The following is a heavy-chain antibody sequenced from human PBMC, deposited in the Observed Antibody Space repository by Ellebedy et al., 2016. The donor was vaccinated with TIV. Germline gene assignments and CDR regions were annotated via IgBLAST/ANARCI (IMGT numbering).Heavy chain of an antibody. V-gene: IGHV3-13*01. Sequence: GESLKISCAASGFTFSSYDMHWVRQGTGKGLEWVSAIGTAGDNYYLGSVKGRFTISRENAKNSLYLQITSLRAEDTAVYYCARVRFGDTAVDYWGQGTLVTVSS. CDR2: IGTAGDN. J-gene: IGHJ4*03. D-gene: IGHD2-21*01. CDR3: ARVRFGDTAVDY. CDR1: GFTFSSYD.